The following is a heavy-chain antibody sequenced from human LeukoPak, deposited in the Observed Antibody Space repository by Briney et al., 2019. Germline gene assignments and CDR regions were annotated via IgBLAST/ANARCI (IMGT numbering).Heavy chain of an antibody. CDR3: AKSRKYYDILTGYYYYMDV. D-gene: IGHD3-9*01. J-gene: IGHJ6*03. CDR1: GFTFSSYA. CDR2: ISGSGGGT. Sequence: GGSLRLSCAASGFTFSSYAMSWVRQAPGKGLEWVSAISGSGGGTYYADSVKGRFTISRDNSKNTLYLQMNSLRAEDTAVYYCAKSRKYYDILTGYYYYMDVWGKGTTVTVSS. V-gene: IGHV3-23*01.